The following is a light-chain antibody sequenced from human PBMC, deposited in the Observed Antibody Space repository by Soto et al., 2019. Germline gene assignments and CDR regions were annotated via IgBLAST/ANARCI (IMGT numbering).Light chain of an antibody. J-gene: IGLJ2*01. CDR3: AAWDDSLRVVL. V-gene: IGLV1-47*02. CDR1: RSNIGGYNY. CDR2: GTN. Sequence: QSVLTQPPSASGTPGQRVTISCSGGRSNIGGYNYVYWCQQYPGTAPKVLVFGTNLRPSGVPARFSASKSGTSGSLTISGLRFEDEADYYCAAWDDSLRVVLFGGGTKLTVL.